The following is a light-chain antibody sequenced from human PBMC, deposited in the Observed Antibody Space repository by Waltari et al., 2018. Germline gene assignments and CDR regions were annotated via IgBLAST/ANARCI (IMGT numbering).Light chain of an antibody. J-gene: IGKJ2*03. CDR2: SAS. CDR3: QHTHSFPHS. CDR1: QGINNW. Sequence: IQLTQPPSSVSASVGARLTNSCRACQGINNWLGWYQQKPGKAPNLLIYSASSLQSGVPSRFSGSVSGTHFTLTISSLQPEDFATYYCQHTHSFPHSFGQGTKVQMK. V-gene: IGKV1-12*01.